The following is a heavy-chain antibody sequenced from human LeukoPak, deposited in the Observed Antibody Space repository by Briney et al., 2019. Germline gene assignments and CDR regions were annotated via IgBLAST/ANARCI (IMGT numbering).Heavy chain of an antibody. V-gene: IGHV3-74*01. CDR3: ARDWFHAIDY. CDR2: IRSDGSDT. CDR1: GFTFSSYA. D-gene: IGHD2/OR15-2a*01. J-gene: IGHJ4*02. Sequence: GGSLRLSCAASGFTFSSYAMNWVRQAPGEGLVWVSRIRSDGSDTRYAESVKGRFTISRDNAKNTLYLQMNSLRAEDTAVYYCARDWFHAIDYWGQGTLVTVSS.